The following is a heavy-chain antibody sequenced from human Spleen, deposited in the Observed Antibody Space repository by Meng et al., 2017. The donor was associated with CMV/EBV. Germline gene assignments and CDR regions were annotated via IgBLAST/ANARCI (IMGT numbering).Heavy chain of an antibody. CDR2: IYHSVSP. CDR1: RSNL. J-gene: IGHJ4*02. CDR3: ARIERRRILKYCGSDRSPTDS. Sequence: RSNLWSWVRQVPGKGLEWIGEIYHSVSPNYNPSLKRRVTISVDKFKNQFSLKLGSVTAADTAVYYCARIERRRILKYCGSDRSPTDSWGQGTLVTVSS. D-gene: IGHD2-21*02. V-gene: IGHV4-4*02.